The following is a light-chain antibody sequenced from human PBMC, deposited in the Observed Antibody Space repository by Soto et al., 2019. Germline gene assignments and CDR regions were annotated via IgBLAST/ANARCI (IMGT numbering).Light chain of an antibody. CDR1: SRDVGGYNY. CDR3: STYVGSNNLV. Sequence: QSALTQPPSASGSPGQSVTISCTGSSRDVGGYNYVSWYQQHPGEAPKLMIYGVSKRPSGVPDRFSGPKSGNTASLTVSGLQAEDEADYYCSTYVGSNNLVFGGGTKLTVL. J-gene: IGLJ3*02. V-gene: IGLV2-8*01. CDR2: GVS.